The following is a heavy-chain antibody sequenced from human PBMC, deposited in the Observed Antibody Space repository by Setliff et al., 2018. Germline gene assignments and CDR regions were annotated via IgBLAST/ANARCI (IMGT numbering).Heavy chain of an antibody. CDR2: IGVYTGNT. V-gene: IGHV1-18*04. CDR3: LRLVRYCSRTACQRTSGDEV. CDR1: GYTFAESI. Sequence: ASVKVSCKASGYTFAESIVSWVRQAPGQGLEWMGWIGVYTGNTSFAQKFEDRVSMSTDKSTNMAYLDLRGLRLDDTAIYFCLRLVRYCSRTACQRTSGDEVWGQGTLVTVSS. J-gene: IGHJ4*01. D-gene: IGHD2-8*01.